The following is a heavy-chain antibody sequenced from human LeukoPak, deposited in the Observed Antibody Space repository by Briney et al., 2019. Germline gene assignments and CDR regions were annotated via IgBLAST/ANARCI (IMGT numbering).Heavy chain of an antibody. CDR2: IKQDGSEK. V-gene: IGHV3-7*01. Sequence: PGGSLRLSCAASGFTFSSYWMSWVRQAPGKGLEWVANIKQDGSEKYYVDSVKGRLTISRDNAKNSVYLQNHNLRAEDTAVYYCARDLGWLQSDYWGQGTLVTVSS. CDR1: GFTFSSYW. J-gene: IGHJ4*02. CDR3: ARDLGWLQSDY. D-gene: IGHD5-24*01.